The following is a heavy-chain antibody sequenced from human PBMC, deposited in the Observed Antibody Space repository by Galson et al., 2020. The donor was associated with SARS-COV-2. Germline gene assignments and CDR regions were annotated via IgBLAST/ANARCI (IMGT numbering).Heavy chain of an antibody. CDR1: GFTFSSYE. CDR3: ARVCGGDCYYDAFDI. D-gene: IGHD2-21*02. CDR2: ISSSGSTI. Sequence: GGSLRLSCAASGFTFSSYEMNWVRQAPGKGLEWVSYISSSGSTIYYADSVKGRFTISRDNAKNSLYLQMNSLRAEDTAVYYCARVCGGDCYYDAFDIWGQGTMVTVSS. J-gene: IGHJ3*02. V-gene: IGHV3-48*03.